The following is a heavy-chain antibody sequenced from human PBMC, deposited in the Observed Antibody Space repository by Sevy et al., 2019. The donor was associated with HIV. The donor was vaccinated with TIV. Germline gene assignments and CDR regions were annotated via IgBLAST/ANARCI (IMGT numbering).Heavy chain of an antibody. J-gene: IGHJ4*01. CDR2: ISYDGGNK. CDR3: ASDISVAGTPNYFDY. V-gene: IGHV3-30-3*01. CDR1: GFTFSSYA. D-gene: IGHD6-19*01. Sequence: GGSLRLSCAASGFTFSSYAMHWVRQAPGKGLEWVAVISYDGGNKYYADSVKGRFTISRDNSKNTLYLLMNSLRAEDTAVYYCASDISVAGTPNYFDYWGHGTLVTVSS.